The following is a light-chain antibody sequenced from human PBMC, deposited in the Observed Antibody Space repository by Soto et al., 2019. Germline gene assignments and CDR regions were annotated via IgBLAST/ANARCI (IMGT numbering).Light chain of an antibody. CDR3: QSYDSSLSGLV. J-gene: IGLJ1*01. CDR2: GNS. V-gene: IGLV1-40*01. Sequence: QSVLTQPPSVSGAPGQRVTISCTGSSSNIGAGYDVHWYQQLPGTAPKLLIHGNSNRPSGVPDRFSGSKSGTSASLAITGLQAEDEADYYCQSYDSSLSGLVFGTGTELTVL. CDR1: SSNIGAGYD.